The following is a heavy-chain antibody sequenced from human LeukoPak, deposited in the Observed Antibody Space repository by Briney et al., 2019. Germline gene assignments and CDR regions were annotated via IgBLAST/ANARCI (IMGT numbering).Heavy chain of an antibody. CDR2: INHSGST. CDR3: ARAAFAYRCEIYQLLYYFDY. J-gene: IGHJ4*02. V-gene: IGHV4-34*01. Sequence: SETLSLTCAVYGGSFSGYYWSWIRQPPGKGLEWIGEINHSGSTNYNPSLKSRVTISVDTSKNQFSLKLSSVTAADTAVYYCARAAFAYRCEIYQLLYYFDYWGQGTLVTVSS. CDR1: GGSFSGYY. D-gene: IGHD2-2*01.